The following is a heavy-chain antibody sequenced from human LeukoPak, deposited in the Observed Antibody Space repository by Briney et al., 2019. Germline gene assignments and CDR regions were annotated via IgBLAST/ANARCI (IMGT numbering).Heavy chain of an antibody. CDR2: IKSKTDGGTT. V-gene: IGHV3-15*01. CDR3: TTDSVRWEPPGDY. J-gene: IGHJ4*02. D-gene: IGHD1-26*01. CDR1: GFTFSNAW. Sequence: GGSLRLSCAASGFTFSNAWMSWVRQAPGKGLEWVGRIKSKTDGGTTDYAAPVKGRFTISRDDSKNTLYLQMNSLKTEDTAVYYCTTDSVRWEPPGDYWGQGTLVPVSS.